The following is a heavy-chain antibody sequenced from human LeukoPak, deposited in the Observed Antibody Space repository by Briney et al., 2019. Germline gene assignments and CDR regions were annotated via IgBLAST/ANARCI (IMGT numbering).Heavy chain of an antibody. CDR2: IKQDGSEK. Sequence: GGSLRLSCAASGFTFSSYWMSWDRQAPGKGLEWVANIKQDGSEKYYVDSVKGRFTISRDNAKNSLYLQMNSLRAEDTAVYYCARDFEVGATTDAFDIWGQGTMVTVSS. J-gene: IGHJ3*02. V-gene: IGHV3-7*01. CDR3: ARDFEVGATTDAFDI. D-gene: IGHD1-26*01. CDR1: GFTFSSYW.